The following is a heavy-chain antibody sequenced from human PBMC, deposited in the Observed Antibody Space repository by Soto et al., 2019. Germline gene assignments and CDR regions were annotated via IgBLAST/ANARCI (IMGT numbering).Heavy chain of an antibody. V-gene: IGHV2-26*03. CDR3: AQMKADTYSHYYAMDV. J-gene: IGHJ6*02. CDR1: GFSLSNGRMG. CDR2: IFSDAER. D-gene: IGHD2-15*01. Sequence: QVTLKESGPVLVKPTETLTLTCTISGFSLSNGRMGVSWIRQSPGKALEWLAHIFSDAERSYSTSMQSRLTISTDTSGTQAVLSMTNMDPVDTGTYYCAQMKADTYSHYYAMDVWGQGTTVTGSS.